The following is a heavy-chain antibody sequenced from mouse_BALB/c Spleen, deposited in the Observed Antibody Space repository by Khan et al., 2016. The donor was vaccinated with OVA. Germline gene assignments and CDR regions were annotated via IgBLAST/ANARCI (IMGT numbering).Heavy chain of an antibody. CDR3: TRGGFGGFAY. V-gene: IGHV1-54*01. Sequence: QVQLKESGAELVRPGTSVKVSCKASGYAFTNYLIEWIKQRPGQGLEWIGVINPGSGDTNYNEKFKGKATLTADKSSSTAYMQLSSLTSDVSAVYFGTRGGFGGFAYWGQGTLVTVSA. CDR1: GYAFTNYL. CDR2: INPGSGDT. J-gene: IGHJ3*01. D-gene: IGHD3-1*01.